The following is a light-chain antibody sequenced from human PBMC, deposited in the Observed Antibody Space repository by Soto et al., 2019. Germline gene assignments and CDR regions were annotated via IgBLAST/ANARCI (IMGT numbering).Light chain of an antibody. CDR3: QQLKKYPLS. CDR2: AAS. V-gene: IGKV1-9*01. CDR1: QDISSY. J-gene: IGKJ4*01. Sequence: GDRVTITCRASQDISSYLAWYRQKAGKAPELLIEAASTLQSGVPSRFSGSGSGTDFALTISSLQPEDFATYYCQQLKKYPLSLGGGTKVDIK.